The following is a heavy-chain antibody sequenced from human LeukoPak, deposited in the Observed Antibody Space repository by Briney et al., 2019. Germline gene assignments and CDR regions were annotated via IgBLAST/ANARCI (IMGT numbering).Heavy chain of an antibody. D-gene: IGHD6-6*01. Sequence: ASVKVSCKASGSTVTNYGVSWVRQAPGQGLEWMGWIGAYNGNTNYAQKLQGRVTMTTDTSTSTAYMELRSLRSDDTAVYYCARDRRSSSSNSILFDYWGQGTVVTVSS. V-gene: IGHV1-18*01. J-gene: IGHJ4*02. CDR3: ARDRRSSSSNSILFDY. CDR2: IGAYNGNT. CDR1: GSTVTNYG.